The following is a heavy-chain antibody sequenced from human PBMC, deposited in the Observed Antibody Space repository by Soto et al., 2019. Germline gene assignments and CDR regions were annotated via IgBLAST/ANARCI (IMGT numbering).Heavy chain of an antibody. Sequence: GESLKISCEGSGYIFTTYWIGWVRQMPGKGLEWMGIIYPGDSDTRYSPSFQGQVTISADKSISTAYLQWSSLKASDTAMYYCARNVRDCTNTNCYYLDLWGQVTLVTVSS. CDR1: GYIFTTYW. CDR3: ARNVRDCTNTNCYYLDL. D-gene: IGHD2-2*01. V-gene: IGHV5-51*01. CDR2: IYPGDSDT. J-gene: IGHJ4*02.